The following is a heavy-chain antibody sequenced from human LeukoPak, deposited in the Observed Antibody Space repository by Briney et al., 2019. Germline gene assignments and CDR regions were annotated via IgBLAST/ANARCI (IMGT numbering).Heavy chain of an antibody. D-gene: IGHD3-3*01. CDR1: GGSFSGYY. J-gene: IGHJ5*02. Sequence: IPSETLSLTCAVYGGSFSGYYWSWIRQPPGKGLEWIGEINHSGSTNYNPSLKSRVTISVDTSKNQFSLKLSSVTAADTAVYYCARGKTGFWSGYYTYNWFDPWGQGTLVTVSS. CDR3: ARGKTGFWSGYYTYNWFDP. CDR2: INHSGST. V-gene: IGHV4-34*01.